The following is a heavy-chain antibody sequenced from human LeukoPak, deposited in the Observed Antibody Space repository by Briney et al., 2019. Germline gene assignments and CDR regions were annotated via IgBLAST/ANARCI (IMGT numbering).Heavy chain of an antibody. V-gene: IGHV4-59*04. CDR2: IYYSGST. CDR1: GFTFSSYS. CDR3: ARRSRWEGQWLVLGSRAGYYFDY. D-gene: IGHD6-19*01. J-gene: IGHJ4*02. Sequence: PGGSLRLSCAASGFTFSSYSMNWVRQAPGKGLEWIGTIYYSGSTYYNVSLKSRVTITVDTSKNQFSLNLNSVTAADTAVYYCARRSRWEGQWLVLGSRAGYYFDYWGQGTLVTVSS.